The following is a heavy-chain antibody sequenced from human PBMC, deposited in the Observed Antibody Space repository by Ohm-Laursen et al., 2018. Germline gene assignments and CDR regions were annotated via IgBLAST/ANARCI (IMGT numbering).Heavy chain of an antibody. CDR3: ARGKFGDLDFDY. CDR1: GGSINSGGYY. J-gene: IGHJ4*02. V-gene: IGHV4-31*02. D-gene: IGHD3-10*01. Sequence: TLSLTCGVSGGSINSGGYYWSWIRQHPGKGLEWIGYIYYSGGTYFNPSLKSRVTISVDTSKNQFSLKLTSVTAADTAVYYCARGKFGDLDFDYWGQGTLVTVSS. CDR2: IYYSGGT.